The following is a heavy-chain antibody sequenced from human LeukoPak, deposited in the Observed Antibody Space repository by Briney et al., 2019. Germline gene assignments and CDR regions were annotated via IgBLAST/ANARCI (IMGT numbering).Heavy chain of an antibody. CDR1: GLPFGSYG. CDR2: ITGNGVYT. D-gene: IGHD2-21*02. Sequence: GGSLRLSCAVSGLPFGSYGMTWVRQAPGKGLEWVSGITGNGVYTYYADSVKGRFTISRDDSKSTLSLQMNSLRAEDTAVYYCARSYCGGDCGWGPGTLVIVSS. V-gene: IGHV3-23*01. CDR3: ARSYCGGDCG. J-gene: IGHJ4*02.